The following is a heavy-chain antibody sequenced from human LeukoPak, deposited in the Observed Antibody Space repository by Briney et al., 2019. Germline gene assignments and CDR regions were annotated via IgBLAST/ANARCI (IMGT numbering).Heavy chain of an antibody. D-gene: IGHD3-10*01. CDR1: GYNFTSYW. Sequence: GASLKISCKGSGYNFTSYWIGWVRQMPGKGLEWMGTIYPGDSDTRHSPSFQGQVTISADKAISTAYLQWSSLKASDTAMYYCARHFPQAGYFDYWGQGTLVTVSS. J-gene: IGHJ4*02. CDR3: ARHFPQAGYFDY. CDR2: IYPGDSDT. V-gene: IGHV5-51*01.